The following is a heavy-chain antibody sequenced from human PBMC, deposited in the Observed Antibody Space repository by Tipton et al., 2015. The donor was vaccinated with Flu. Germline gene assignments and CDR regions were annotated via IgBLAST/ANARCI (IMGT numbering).Heavy chain of an antibody. Sequence: PGLVKPSETLALTCGVSGDSIRSSNYYWGWIRQPPGKGLEWIGNIHRGGNTYHNPSLKSRVTISVDTSKTQFSLKLSSVTAADTAVYYCATRDYSNYVSEPKNWFHPCGQGTLVTVSS. V-gene: IGHV4-38-2*01. D-gene: IGHD4-11*01. CDR2: IHRGGNT. J-gene: IGHJ5*02. CDR1: GDSIRSSNYY. CDR3: ATRDYSNYVSEPKNWFHP.